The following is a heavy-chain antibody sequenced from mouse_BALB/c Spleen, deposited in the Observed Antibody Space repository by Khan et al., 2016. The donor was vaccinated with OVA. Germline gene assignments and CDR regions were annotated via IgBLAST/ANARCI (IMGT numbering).Heavy chain of an antibody. CDR2: IGYSGST. CDR1: GYSITSDYA. D-gene: IGHD1-1*01. CDR3: ASGRLLLRYPDYFDY. Sequence: VQLKESGPGLLKPSPSLSLTCTVTGYSITSDYAWNWIRQFPGNKLEWMAYIGYSGSTNYNPSLRNRISISRDTSTNQSFMQLTSLTSEDTATYYGASGRLLLRYPDYFDYWGQGTTLTVSS. V-gene: IGHV3-2*02. J-gene: IGHJ2*01.